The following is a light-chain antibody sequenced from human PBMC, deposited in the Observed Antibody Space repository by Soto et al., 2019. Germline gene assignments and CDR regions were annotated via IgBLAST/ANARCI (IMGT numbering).Light chain of an antibody. CDR1: QSVSSIY. CDR2: GAS. V-gene: IGKV3-20*01. CDR3: QQYGNSPLT. Sequence: EIVLTQSPGTLSLSPGERATLSCRASQSVSSIYFVWYQQKPGQAPRLVIYGASKRATGIPDRFSGSGSGTDFTLTISRLEPDDFAVYYCQQYGNSPLTFGGGTKVEIK. J-gene: IGKJ4*01.